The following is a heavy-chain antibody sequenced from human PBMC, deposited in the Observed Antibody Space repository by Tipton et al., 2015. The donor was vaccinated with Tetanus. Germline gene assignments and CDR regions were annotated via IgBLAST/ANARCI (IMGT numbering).Heavy chain of an antibody. Sequence: TLSLTCTVSGGSISSHYWSWIRQPPGKGLEWIGYFYYTGSANYNPSLKSRVTISIDTSKNQFSLKLSSVTAAGTAVYYCAREAMGVTRIDAFDIWGQGTMVTVSS. V-gene: IGHV4-59*11. CDR1: GGSISSHY. CDR3: AREAMGVTRIDAFDI. J-gene: IGHJ3*02. D-gene: IGHD1-26*01. CDR2: FYYTGSA.